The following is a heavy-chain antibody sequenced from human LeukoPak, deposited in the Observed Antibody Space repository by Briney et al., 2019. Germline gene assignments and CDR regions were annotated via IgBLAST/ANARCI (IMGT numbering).Heavy chain of an antibody. CDR1: GFIFSHYG. Sequence: GGSLRLFCVASGFIFSHYGMHWVRQAPGKGLEWVAVIWSDGSNRFYAGSVKGRFTISRDNSQNTVFLQMNSLRAEDTAMYYCARDAQRGFDYSNSLKYWGHGILVTVSS. CDR2: IWSDGSNR. J-gene: IGHJ4*01. V-gene: IGHV3-33*01. CDR3: ARDAQRGFDYSNSLKY. D-gene: IGHD4-11*01.